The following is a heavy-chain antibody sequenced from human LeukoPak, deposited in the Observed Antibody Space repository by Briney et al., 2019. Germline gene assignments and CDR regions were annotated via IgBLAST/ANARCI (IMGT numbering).Heavy chain of an antibody. CDR3: ARDLPMTY. Sequence: SETLSLTCTVSGGPISSSYWSWIRQPAGKGLEWIGSIHTSGTTNYNPSLKSRVTMSIDTSKDQFSLNLNSVTAADTAVYYCARDLPMTYWGQGTLVTVSS. J-gene: IGHJ4*02. CDR2: IHTSGTT. CDR1: GGPISSSY. V-gene: IGHV4-4*07.